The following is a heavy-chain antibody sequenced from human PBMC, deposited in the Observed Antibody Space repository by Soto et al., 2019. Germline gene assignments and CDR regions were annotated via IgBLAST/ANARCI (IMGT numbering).Heavy chain of an antibody. CDR2: MNPNSGNT. CDR3: ARGMTNGKGGSFIQIYYYYGMDV. D-gene: IGHD3-16*01. CDR1: GYTFTSYD. Sequence: ASVKVSCKASGYTFTSYDINWVRQATGQGLEWMGWMNPNSGNTGYAQKFQGRVTMTRNTSISTAYMELSSLRSEDTAVYYCARGMTNGKGGSFIQIYYYYGMDVWGQGTTVTVSS. J-gene: IGHJ6*02. V-gene: IGHV1-8*01.